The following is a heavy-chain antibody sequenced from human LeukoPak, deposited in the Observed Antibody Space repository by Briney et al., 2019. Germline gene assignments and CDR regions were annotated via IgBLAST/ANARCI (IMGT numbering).Heavy chain of an antibody. CDR1: GFTFSSYS. CDR3: ATSDYYGSGSYDY. V-gene: IGHV3-21*01. D-gene: IGHD3-10*01. CDR2: ISSSSSYI. Sequence: TGGSLRLSCAASGFTFSSYSMNWVRQAPGKGLEWASSISSSSSYIYYADSVKGRFTISRDNAKNSLYLQMNSLRAEDTAVYYCATSDYYGSGSYDYWGQGTLVTVSS. J-gene: IGHJ4*02.